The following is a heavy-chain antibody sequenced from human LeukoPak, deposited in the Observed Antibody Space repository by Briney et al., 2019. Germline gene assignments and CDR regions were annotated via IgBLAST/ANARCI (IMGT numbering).Heavy chain of an antibody. Sequence: GGSLRLSCAASELTFTGYWMNWVRQAPGKGLQWVGNIRQDGGLTHYSDSVKGRFTISRDNAKRSLYLQMNSLRPEDTAVYYCARDGWGYLLDYWGQGILVTVSS. J-gene: IGHJ4*02. V-gene: IGHV3-7*01. CDR3: ARDGWGYLLDY. CDR2: IRQDGGLT. CDR1: ELTFTGYW. D-gene: IGHD3-22*01.